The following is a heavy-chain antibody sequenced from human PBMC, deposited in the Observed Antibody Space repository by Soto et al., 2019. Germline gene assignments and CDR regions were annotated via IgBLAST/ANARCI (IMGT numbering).Heavy chain of an antibody. Sequence: EVQLVESGGGLVQPGGSLRLSCAASGFTFSSYWMSWVRQAPGKGLEWVANIKQDGSEKYYVDSVKGRFTISRDNAKNSLYLQMNSLRAEDTAVYYCARPSRTVSPWFDPWGQGTLVTVSS. V-gene: IGHV3-7*04. CDR3: ARPSRTVSPWFDP. CDR1: GFTFSSYW. CDR2: IKQDGSEK. D-gene: IGHD1-1*01. J-gene: IGHJ5*02.